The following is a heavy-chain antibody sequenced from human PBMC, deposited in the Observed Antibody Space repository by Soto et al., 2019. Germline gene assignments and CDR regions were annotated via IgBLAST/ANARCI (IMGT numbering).Heavy chain of an antibody. V-gene: IGHV4-31*03. J-gene: IGHJ5*02. CDR2: IYYSGST. D-gene: IGHD2-21*02. Sequence: PSETLSLTCTVSGGSISSGGYYWSWIRQHPGKGLEWIGYIYYSGSTYYNPSLKSRVTISVDTSKNQFSLKLSSVTAADTAVYYCARAYCGSDCYSPLYNWFDPWGQGTLVTVSS. CDR3: ARAYCGSDCYSPLYNWFDP. CDR1: GGSISSGGYY.